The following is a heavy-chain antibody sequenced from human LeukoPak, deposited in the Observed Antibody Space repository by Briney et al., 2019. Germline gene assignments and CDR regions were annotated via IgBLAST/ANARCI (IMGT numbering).Heavy chain of an antibody. CDR1: GFTFSSYG. CDR3: ARGDGYNSFDY. V-gene: IGHV3-33*01. D-gene: IGHD5-24*01. CDR2: IWYDGSNK. Sequence: GGSLRLSCAASGFTFSSYGMHWVRQAPGKGLEWVAVIWYDGSNKYYADSVKGRFTISRDNSKNTLYLQMNSLRAEDTAVYYCARGDGYNSFDYWGQGTLVTVPS. J-gene: IGHJ4*02.